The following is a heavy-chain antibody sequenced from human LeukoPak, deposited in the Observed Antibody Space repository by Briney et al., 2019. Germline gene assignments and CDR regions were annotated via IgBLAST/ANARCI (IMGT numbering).Heavy chain of an antibody. Sequence: PGGSLRLSCAASGFTLSSKYMSWVRQAPGTGLEWVSVIYSGGSTYYADSVKGRFTTSRDNSKNTVYLQMNSLRAEDTAVYCCARESSGWLQLFDYWGQGTLVTVSS. CDR1: GFTLSSKY. CDR3: ARESSGWLQLFDY. V-gene: IGHV3-66*01. J-gene: IGHJ4*02. D-gene: IGHD5-24*01. CDR2: IYSGGST.